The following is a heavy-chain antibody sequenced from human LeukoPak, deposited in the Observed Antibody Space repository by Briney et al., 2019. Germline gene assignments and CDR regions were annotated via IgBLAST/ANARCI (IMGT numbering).Heavy chain of an antibody. J-gene: IGHJ4*02. CDR2: ISVYNGNT. V-gene: IGHV1-18*01. CDR1: GYTFTSYG. Sequence: GASVNVSCKASGYTFTSYGISWVRQAPGQGREWMGWISVYNGNTNYAQKLQGRVTMTTDTSTSTAYMDLRSLGSDDTAVYYCARLEFAGTHYFDYWGQGTLVTVSS. CDR3: ARLEFAGTHYFDY. D-gene: IGHD1-1*01.